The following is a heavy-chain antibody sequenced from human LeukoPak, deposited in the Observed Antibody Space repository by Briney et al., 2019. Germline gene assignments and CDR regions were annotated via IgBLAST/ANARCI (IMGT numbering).Heavy chain of an antibody. CDR1: GDSISSSSYY. CDR2: IHYRGAT. J-gene: IGHJ6*04. CDR3: ARDTTFRSGVDL. Sequence: PAETLPLTCIVSGDSISSSSYYWVWICQSPGKGLEWIGSIHYRGATYYNSSLKSRLTISVDTSKNQFSLKLSSVTAADTAVYFCARDTTFRSGVDLWGKGTTVTVSS. V-gene: IGHV4-39*02. D-gene: IGHD1-26*01.